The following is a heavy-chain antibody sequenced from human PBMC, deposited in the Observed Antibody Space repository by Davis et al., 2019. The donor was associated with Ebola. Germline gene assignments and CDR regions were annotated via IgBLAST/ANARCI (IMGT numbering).Heavy chain of an antibody. CDR2: IIPIFGTA. J-gene: IGHJ4*02. V-gene: IGHV1-69*13. CDR3: ARDALRGFDY. CDR1: RCTFSSYA. D-gene: IGHD3-10*01. Sequence: SSVPVSCKASRCTFSSYAISWVRQAPGQGLEWMGGIIPIFGTANYAQKFQGRVTITADECTSTAYMELSSLRSEDTAVYYCARDALRGFDYWGQGTLVTVSS.